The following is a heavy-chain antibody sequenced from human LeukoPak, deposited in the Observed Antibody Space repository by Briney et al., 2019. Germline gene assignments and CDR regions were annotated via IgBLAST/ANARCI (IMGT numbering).Heavy chain of an antibody. V-gene: IGHV4-34*01. CDR3: ARRSGSFSL. J-gene: IGHJ4*02. CDR2: INHSGSA. CDR1: GGPFSGYY. D-gene: IGHD3-10*01. Sequence: SETLSLTCAVYGGPFSGYYWSWIRQPPGKGLEWIGEINHSGSANYNPSLKSRVTISVDMSKNQFSLRLNSVTAADTAAYYCARRSGSFSLWGQGTLVTVSS.